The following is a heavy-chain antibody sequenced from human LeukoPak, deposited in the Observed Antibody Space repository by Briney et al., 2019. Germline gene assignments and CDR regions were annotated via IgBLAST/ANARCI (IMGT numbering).Heavy chain of an antibody. CDR1: GYTFTSYY. V-gene: IGHV1-46*01. J-gene: IGHJ6*04. Sequence: GASVKVSCKASGYTFTSYYMHWVRQAPGQGLEWMGIINPSGGSTSYAQKFQGRVTMTRDTSTSTVYMELSSLRSEDTAVCYCARDRGIAVAGTDYYYGMDVWGKGTTVTVSS. CDR2: INPSGGST. D-gene: IGHD6-19*01. CDR3: ARDRGIAVAGTDYYYGMDV.